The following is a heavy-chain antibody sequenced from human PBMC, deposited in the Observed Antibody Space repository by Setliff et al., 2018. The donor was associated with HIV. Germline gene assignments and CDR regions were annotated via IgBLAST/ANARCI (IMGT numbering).Heavy chain of an antibody. D-gene: IGHD7-27*01. J-gene: IGHJ6*03. Sequence: SETLSLTCSVSGVTISSHFWTWIRQPAGKGLEWIGRAYTGGSTNYNPSLKSRVSMSVDTSKNQFYLHLSSVTAADTAVYYCARVSPLTRYYYMDMWGKGTTVTVSS. CDR1: GVTISSHF. CDR3: ARVSPLTRYYYMDM. CDR2: AYTGGST. V-gene: IGHV4-4*07.